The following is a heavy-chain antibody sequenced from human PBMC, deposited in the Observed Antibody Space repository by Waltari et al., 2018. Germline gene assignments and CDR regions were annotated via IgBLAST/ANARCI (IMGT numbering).Heavy chain of an antibody. CDR2: IHAGGNT. V-gene: IGHV3-53*01. D-gene: IGHD5-12*01. J-gene: IGHJ4*02. CDR1: GFRVSYNY. Sequence: EVQLVESGGGLIQPGGSLRLSCEASGFRVSYNYMSWVRQAPGKGLGGVSVIHAGGNTYYGDAVKGRFTISRDISKNTLYLQMNSLTVDDSAMYYCARAGLGSPSQWLQLFDSWGQGTLVTVSS. CDR3: ARAGLGSPSQWLQLFDS.